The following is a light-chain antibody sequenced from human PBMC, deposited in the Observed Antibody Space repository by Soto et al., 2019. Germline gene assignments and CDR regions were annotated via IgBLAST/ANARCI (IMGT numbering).Light chain of an antibody. CDR1: QTVLFSSKNKNY. J-gene: IGKJ4*01. Sequence: DIVMTQSPDSLAVSLGERATINCKSSQTVLFSSKNKNYLAWYQQKSGQPPKLLIYWASIRESGVPDRFSGSGSGTDFTLTISSLQAEDVAVYSCQQYYSAPLTFGGGTKVEMK. V-gene: IGKV4-1*01. CDR2: WAS. CDR3: QQYYSAPLT.